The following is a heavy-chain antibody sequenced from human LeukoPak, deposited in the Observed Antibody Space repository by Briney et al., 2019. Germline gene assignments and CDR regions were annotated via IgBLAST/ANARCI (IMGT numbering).Heavy chain of an antibody. CDR1: GFTYSSYG. J-gene: IGHJ4*02. Sequence: GGSLRLSCAASGFTYSSYGMTWVRQAPGKGREWVSGISGSGSRTDYADSVKGRFTISRDNSKNTLYLQMNSLRAEDTAVYYCAKADYYDSSGYFDYWGQGTLVTVSS. CDR2: ISGSGSRT. CDR3: AKADYYDSSGYFDY. V-gene: IGHV3-23*01. D-gene: IGHD3-22*01.